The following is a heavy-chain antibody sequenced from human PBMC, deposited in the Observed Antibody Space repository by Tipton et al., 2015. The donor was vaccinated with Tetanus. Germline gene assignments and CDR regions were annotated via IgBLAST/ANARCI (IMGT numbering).Heavy chain of an antibody. V-gene: IGHV4-34*01. CDR1: GGSFSAYY. D-gene: IGHD6-6*01. CDR2: INHSGST. Sequence: TLSLTCAVYGGSFSAYYWSWIRQSPGKGLEWIGEINHSGSTTYSPSFKSRVTISVDTPKNQFSLKLTSLTVADTAVYYCARSESRIAPRIPWGMDIWGQGTTVTVSS. CDR3: ARSESRIAPRIPWGMDI. J-gene: IGHJ6*02.